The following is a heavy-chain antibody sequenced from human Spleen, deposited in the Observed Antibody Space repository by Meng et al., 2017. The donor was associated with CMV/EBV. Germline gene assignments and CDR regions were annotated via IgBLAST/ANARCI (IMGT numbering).Heavy chain of an antibody. CDR3: AKDGRFGEY. CDR2: ISYDGSNK. J-gene: IGHJ4*02. CDR1: GFTFSSSA. V-gene: IGHV3-30-3*01. D-gene: IGHD3-10*01. Sequence: QVQLVASGGGVVQPGRSLSLSCAASGFTFSSSAMHWVRQAPGKGLEWVAVISYDGSNKYYADSVKGRFTISRDNSKNTVYLQMNSLRPEDTAVYYCAKDGRFGEYWGQGTLVTVSS.